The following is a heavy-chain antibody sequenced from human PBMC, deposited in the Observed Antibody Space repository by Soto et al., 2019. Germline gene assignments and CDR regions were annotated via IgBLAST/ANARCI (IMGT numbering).Heavy chain of an antibody. CDR3: AKDAVYNDGLWLMDS. CDR2: VTGSGGQI. D-gene: IGHD2-21*01. Sequence: EVQLLESGGGFVQPGGSLRLSCAASGFTISPYAMTWVRQAPGKGLECVSGVTGSGGQIHYADTVKGRFTISKDNSKNTLYVQMSSLRDEDTALYYCAKDAVYNDGLWLMDSWGQGTLVTVSS. CDR1: GFTISPYA. V-gene: IGHV3-23*01. J-gene: IGHJ5*02.